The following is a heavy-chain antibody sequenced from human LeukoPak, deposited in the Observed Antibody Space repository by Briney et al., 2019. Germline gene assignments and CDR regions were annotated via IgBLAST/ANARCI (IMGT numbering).Heavy chain of an antibody. D-gene: IGHD6-6*01. V-gene: IGHV1-8*01. Sequence: ASVKVSCKASGYTFTSYDINWVRQATGQGLEWMGWMNPNSGNTGYAQKFQGRVTMTRDTSISTAYMELSRLRSDDTAVYYCARVLEYSSSSLYYWGQGTLVTVSS. CDR2: MNPNSGNT. J-gene: IGHJ4*02. CDR1: GYTFTSYD. CDR3: ARVLEYSSSSLYY.